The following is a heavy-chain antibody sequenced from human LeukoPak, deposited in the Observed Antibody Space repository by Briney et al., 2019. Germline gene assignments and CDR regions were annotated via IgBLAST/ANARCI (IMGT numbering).Heavy chain of an antibody. CDR2: IFISGGT. V-gene: IGHV4-61*02. CDR3: ARGGSTLHSAGGHDIEFYYYYYMDV. D-gene: IGHD3-9*01. CDR1: GDSITSGSYY. J-gene: IGHJ6*03. Sequence: SETLSLSCTVSGDSITSGSYYWSWIRQPAGKGLEWIGRIFISGGTNYNPSLRSRVTMSLDTSKNQFSLKLYSVTAADTAVYYCARGGSTLHSAGGHDIEFYYYYYMDVWGKGTTVTISS.